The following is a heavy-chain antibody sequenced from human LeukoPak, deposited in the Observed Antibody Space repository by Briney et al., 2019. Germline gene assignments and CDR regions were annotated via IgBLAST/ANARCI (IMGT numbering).Heavy chain of an antibody. CDR3: AKRQGPNSGSYDYFDP. J-gene: IGHJ5*02. V-gene: IGHV4-4*09. Sequence: SETLSLTCTVSGGSISSFYWTWIRQPPGQGLEWIAYIHSSGYTNYNPSLKSRVTISVDTSKNQFSLKVTSVTAADTAVYYCAKRQGPNSGSYDYFDPWGQGTLVSVSS. CDR1: GGSISSFY. CDR2: IHSSGYT. D-gene: IGHD1-26*01.